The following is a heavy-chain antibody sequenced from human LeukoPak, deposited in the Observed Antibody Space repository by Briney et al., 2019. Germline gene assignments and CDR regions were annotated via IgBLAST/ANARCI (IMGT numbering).Heavy chain of an antibody. Sequence: SETLSLTCTVSGGSISGYYWSWIRQPPGKGLEWIGYIYYSGSTNYNPSLKSRVTISVDTSKNQFSLKLSSVTAADTAVYYCARRYSSGWYDWFDPWGQGTLVTVSS. D-gene: IGHD6-19*01. CDR3: ARRYSSGWYDWFDP. CDR2: IYYSGST. J-gene: IGHJ5*02. CDR1: GGSISGYY. V-gene: IGHV4-59*08.